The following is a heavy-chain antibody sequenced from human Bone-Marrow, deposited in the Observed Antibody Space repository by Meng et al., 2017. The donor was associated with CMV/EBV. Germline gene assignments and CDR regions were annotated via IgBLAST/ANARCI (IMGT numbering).Heavy chain of an antibody. CDR1: GFTFSSYW. V-gene: IGHV3-7*01. D-gene: IGHD3-3*01. Sequence: GGSLRLSCAASGFTFSSYWMSWVRQAPGKGLEWVANIKQDGSEKYYVDSVKGRFTISRDNAKNSLYLQMNSLRAEDTAVYYCARPVYYDFWSGYLYDYAFDIWGQGTMVTVSS. CDR2: IKQDGSEK. J-gene: IGHJ3*02. CDR3: ARPVYYDFWSGYLYDYAFDI.